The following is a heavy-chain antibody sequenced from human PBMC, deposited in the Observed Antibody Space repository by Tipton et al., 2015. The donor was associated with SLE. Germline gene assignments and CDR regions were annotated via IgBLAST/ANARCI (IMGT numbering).Heavy chain of an antibody. CDR3: TTDGAGEGFAFDV. J-gene: IGHJ3*01. V-gene: IGHV3-15*01. Sequence: SLRLSCAGSGFIFSNAWMSWVRQAPGKGLEWVGRIKSHTDGGAQDFSAPVKGRFNISRDDSKDTVYLEMTSLETEDTAMYFCTTDGAGEGFAFDVWGHGSMVTVSS. CDR2: IKSHTDGGAQ. CDR1: GFIFSNAW. D-gene: IGHD7-27*01.